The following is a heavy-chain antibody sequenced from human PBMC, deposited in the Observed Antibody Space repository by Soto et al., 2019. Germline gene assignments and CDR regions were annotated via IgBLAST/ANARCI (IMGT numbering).Heavy chain of an antibody. Sequence: SETLSLTCTVSGGSISSSSYYWGWIRQPPGKGLEWIGSIYYSGGTYYNPSLKSRVTISVDTSKNQFSLKLSSVTAADTAVYYCARRPGLVLDYYSYYMDGWGKGTTVNVSS. CDR1: GGSISSSSYY. J-gene: IGHJ6*03. D-gene: IGHD6-19*01. CDR3: ARRPGLVLDYYSYYMDG. CDR2: IYYSGGT. V-gene: IGHV4-39*01.